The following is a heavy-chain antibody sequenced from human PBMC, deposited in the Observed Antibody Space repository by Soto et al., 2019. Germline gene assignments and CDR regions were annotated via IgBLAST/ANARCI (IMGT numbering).Heavy chain of an antibody. J-gene: IGHJ4*02. D-gene: IGHD3-22*01. Sequence: QVQLQESGPGLVKPSQTLSLTCTVSGGSISSGDYYWSWIRQPPGKGLDWIGYIYYSGSTYYNPSLKSRVTISVDTSKNQFSLKLSSVTAADTAVYYCARGRYYYDSSGYRYFDYWGQGTLVTVSS. CDR1: GGSISSGDYY. CDR3: ARGRYYYDSSGYRYFDY. CDR2: IYYSGST. V-gene: IGHV4-30-4*01.